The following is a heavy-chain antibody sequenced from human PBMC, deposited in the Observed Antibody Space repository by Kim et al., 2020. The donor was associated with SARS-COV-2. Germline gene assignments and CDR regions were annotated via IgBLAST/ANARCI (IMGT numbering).Heavy chain of an antibody. CDR2: IYYSGST. J-gene: IGHJ4*02. V-gene: IGHV4-59*01. CDR3: ARVREGWSSSWYIDY. D-gene: IGHD6-13*01. CDR1: GGSISSYY. Sequence: SETLSLTCTVSGGSISSYYWSWIRQPPGKGLEWIGYIYYSGSTNYNPSLKSRVTISVDTSKNQFSLKLSSVTAADTAVYYCARVREGWSSSWYIDYWGQGTLVTVSS.